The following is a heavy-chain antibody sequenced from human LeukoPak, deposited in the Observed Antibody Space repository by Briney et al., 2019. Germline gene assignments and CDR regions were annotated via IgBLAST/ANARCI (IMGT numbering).Heavy chain of an antibody. V-gene: IGHV4-30-4*01. J-gene: IGHJ2*01. CDR3: ARGIRYSSWWYFDL. D-gene: IGHD2-21*01. CDR1: GGSISSGDYY. CDR2: IYYSGST. Sequence: PSETLSLTCTVSGGSISSGDYYWSWIRQPPGKGLEWIGYIYYSGSTYYNPSLKSRVTISVDTSKNQFSLKLSSVTAADTAVYYCARGIRYSSWWYFDLWGRGTLVTVSS.